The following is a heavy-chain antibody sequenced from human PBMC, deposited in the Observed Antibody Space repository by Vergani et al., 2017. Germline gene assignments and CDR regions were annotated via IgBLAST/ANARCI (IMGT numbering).Heavy chain of an antibody. CDR2: INPNSGGT. CDR1: GYTFTAYY. J-gene: IGHJ4*02. D-gene: IGHD3-16*01. V-gene: IGHV1-2*06. Sequence: QVQLAQSGAEVKKPGASVKVSCKASGYTFTAYYMHWVRQAPGQGLEWMGRINPNSGGTNYAQKFQGRVTVTRDTSISTAYMEVSGLRSDDTAVYYCARGEGGGVDYWGQGTLVTVSS. CDR3: ARGEGGGVDY.